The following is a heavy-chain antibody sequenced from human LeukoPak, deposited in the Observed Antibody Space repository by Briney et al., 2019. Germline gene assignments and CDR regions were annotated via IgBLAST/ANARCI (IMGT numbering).Heavy chain of an antibody. V-gene: IGHV1-18*01. CDR3: ARVVVDYYDSSGYHDY. D-gene: IGHD3-22*01. CDR2: ISAYSGHT. CDR1: GYTFTSYG. Sequence: GASVKVSCKASGYTFTSYGISWVRQAPGQGLEWMGWISAYSGHTNYAQKLQGRVTMTTDTSTSTAYMELRSLRSDDTAVYYCARVVVDYYDSSGYHDYWGQGTLVTVSS. J-gene: IGHJ4*02.